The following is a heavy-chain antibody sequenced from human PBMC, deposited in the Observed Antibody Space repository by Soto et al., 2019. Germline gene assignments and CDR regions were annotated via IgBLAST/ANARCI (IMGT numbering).Heavy chain of an antibody. J-gene: IGHJ6*02. CDR1: GFTFSRYW. D-gene: IGHD4-17*01. Sequence: GGSLRLSCAASGFTFSRYWMHWVRQAPGKGLVWVSRINSDGSSTSYADSVKGRFTISRDNAKNTLYLQMNSLRAEDTAVYYCARVLEPDYGDYTDYYYYGMDVWGQGTTVTVSS. V-gene: IGHV3-74*01. CDR2: INSDGSST. CDR3: ARVLEPDYGDYTDYYYYGMDV.